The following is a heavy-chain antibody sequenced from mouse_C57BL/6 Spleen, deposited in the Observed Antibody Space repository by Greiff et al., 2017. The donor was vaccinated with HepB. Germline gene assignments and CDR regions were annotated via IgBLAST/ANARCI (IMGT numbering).Heavy chain of an antibody. CDR2: ISYSGST. D-gene: IGHD3-2*02. J-gene: IGHJ2*01. CDR3: ARGLRLHGFDY. V-gene: IGHV3-1*01. CDR1: GYSITSGYD. Sequence: EVQVVESGPGMVKPSQSLSLTCTVTGYSITSGYDWHWIRPFPGNKLEWMGYISYSGSTNYNPSLKSRISITHDTSKNHFFLKLNSVTTEDTATYYCARGLRLHGFDYWGQGTTLTVSS.